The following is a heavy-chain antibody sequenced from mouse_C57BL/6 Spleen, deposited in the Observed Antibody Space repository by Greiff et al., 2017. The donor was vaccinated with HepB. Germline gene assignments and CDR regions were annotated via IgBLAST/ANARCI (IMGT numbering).Heavy chain of an antibody. D-gene: IGHD1-1*01. V-gene: IGHV1-55*01. Sequence: VQLKQPGAELVKPGASVKMSCKASGYTFTSYWITWVKQRPGQGLEWIGDIYPGSGSTNYNEKFKSKATLTVDTSSSTAYMQLSSLTSEDSAVYYCAYYYGSSWSYYAMDYWGQGTSVTVSS. CDR3: AYYYGSSWSYYAMDY. CDR2: IYPGSGST. J-gene: IGHJ4*01. CDR1: GYTFTSYW.